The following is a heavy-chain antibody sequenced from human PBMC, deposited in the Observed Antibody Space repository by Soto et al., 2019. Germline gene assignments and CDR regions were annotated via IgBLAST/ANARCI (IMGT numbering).Heavy chain of an antibody. CDR1: GGSFSGYY. CDR3: ARGGGRLPARPKSDIYFDY. V-gene: IGHV4-34*01. J-gene: IGHJ4*02. CDR2: INHSGST. D-gene: IGHD2-2*01. Sequence: SETLSLTCAVYGGSFSGYYWSWIRQPPGKGLERIGEINHSGSTNYNPSLKSRVTISVDTSKNQFSLKLSSVTAADTAVYYCARGGGRLPARPKSDIYFDYWGQGTLGTVSS.